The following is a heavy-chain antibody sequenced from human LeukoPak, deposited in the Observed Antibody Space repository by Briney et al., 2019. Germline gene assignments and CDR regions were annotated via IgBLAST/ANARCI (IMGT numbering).Heavy chain of an antibody. CDR1: GFTFSSYW. CDR2: IKQDGSEK. V-gene: IGHV3-7*03. Sequence: GGSLRLSCGASGFTFSSYWMSWVRQAPGKGLEWVANIKQDGSEKYYVDSVKGRFTISRDNAKKSLYLQMNSLRAEDTAVYYCAIDTSLYYDFWSGYNHGMDVWGQGTTVTVSS. J-gene: IGHJ6*02. D-gene: IGHD3-3*01. CDR3: AIDTSLYYDFWSGYNHGMDV.